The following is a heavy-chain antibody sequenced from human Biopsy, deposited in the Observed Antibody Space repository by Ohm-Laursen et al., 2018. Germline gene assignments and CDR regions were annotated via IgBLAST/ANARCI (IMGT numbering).Heavy chain of an antibody. Sequence: SLRLSCTASGFSFSSYGMHWVRQAPGKGLEWVAFIFYDGSNTYYADSVKGRFTISRDNSRDTLYLQMSSLRAEDTAVFYCAKDLRNNNWGVENWGQGTLVTVSS. D-gene: IGHD7-27*01. J-gene: IGHJ4*02. V-gene: IGHV3-30*18. CDR3: AKDLRNNNWGVEN. CDR1: GFSFSSYG. CDR2: IFYDGSNT.